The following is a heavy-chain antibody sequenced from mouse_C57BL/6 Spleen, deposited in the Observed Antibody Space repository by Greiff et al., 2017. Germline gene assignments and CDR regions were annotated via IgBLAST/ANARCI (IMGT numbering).Heavy chain of an antibody. D-gene: IGHD2-4*01. CDR3: AREEYDYDGAY. Sequence: QVHVKQSGPELVKPGASVKISCKASGYAFSSSWMNWVKQRPGKGLEWIGRIYPGDGDTNYNGKFKGKATLAAGKSSSTAYMQVSSLTSDDSAVYFCAREEYDYDGAYWGQGTLVTVSA. CDR2: IYPGDGDT. J-gene: IGHJ3*01. CDR1: GYAFSSSW. V-gene: IGHV1-82*01.